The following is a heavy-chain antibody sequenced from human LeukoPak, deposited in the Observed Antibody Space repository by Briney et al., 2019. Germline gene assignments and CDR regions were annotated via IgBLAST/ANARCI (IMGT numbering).Heavy chain of an antibody. Sequence: ASVKVSCKASGSTFTRYGISWVRQAPGQGLEWMGWISVYNGNTNYAQKFQGRVTMTRDTSISTAYMELSRLRSDDTAVYYCARDKGYCSSTSCWYWFDPWGQGTLVTVSS. CDR3: ARDKGYCSSTSCWYWFDP. J-gene: IGHJ5*02. V-gene: IGHV1-18*01. D-gene: IGHD2-2*01. CDR2: ISVYNGNT. CDR1: GSTFTRYG.